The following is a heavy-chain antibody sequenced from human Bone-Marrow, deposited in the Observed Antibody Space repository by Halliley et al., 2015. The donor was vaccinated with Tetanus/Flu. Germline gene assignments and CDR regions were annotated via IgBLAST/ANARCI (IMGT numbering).Heavy chain of an antibody. Sequence: ISYHGATKPYADFVRGRFTISRDSSKNTLDLEMNSLTTDDTAVYYCARDPSSSWYVDYYFDLWGRGTLVTVSS. J-gene: IGHJ2*01. CDR2: ISYHGATK. D-gene: IGHD6-13*01. CDR3: ARDPSSSWYVDYYFDL. V-gene: IGHV3-30-3*01.